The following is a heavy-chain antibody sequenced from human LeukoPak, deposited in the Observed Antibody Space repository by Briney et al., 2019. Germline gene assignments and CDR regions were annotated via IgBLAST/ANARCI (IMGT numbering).Heavy chain of an antibody. D-gene: IGHD6-6*01. J-gene: IGHJ4*02. CDR1: GYTFTGYF. Sequence: ASVKVSCKASGYTFTGYFIHWVRQASGQGLEWMGWINPNSGGTNYAQKFQGRVTMTRDTSISTAYMELSRLRSDDTALYYCARVRALAARGGADYWGQGTLVTVSS. CDR3: ARVRALAARGGADY. CDR2: INPNSGGT. V-gene: IGHV1-2*02.